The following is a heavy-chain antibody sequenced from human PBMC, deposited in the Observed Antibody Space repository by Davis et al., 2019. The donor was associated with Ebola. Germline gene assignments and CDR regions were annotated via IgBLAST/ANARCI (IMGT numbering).Heavy chain of an antibody. J-gene: IGHJ4*02. CDR3: ARVRRGGDYFDY. V-gene: IGHV4-34*01. CDR1: GGSFSGYY. Sequence: SETLSLTCAVYGGSFSGYYWSWIRQPPGKGLEWIGEITNSGSTNYNPSLKSRVTISVDTSKNQFSLKLSSVTAADTAVYYCARVRRGGDYFDYWGQGTLVTVSS. D-gene: IGHD2-21*01. CDR2: ITNSGST.